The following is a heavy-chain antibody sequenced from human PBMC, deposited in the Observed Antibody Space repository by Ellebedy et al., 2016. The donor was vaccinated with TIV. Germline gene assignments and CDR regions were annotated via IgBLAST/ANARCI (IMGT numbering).Heavy chain of an antibody. Sequence: GESLKISCAASGFTFSSYWMSWVRQSPGKGLEWVANIKQDGSEKYYVDSVKGRFTISRDNAKNSLYLQMNSLRAEETAVYYCAREDPDLFDYWGQGTLVTVSS. CDR1: GFTFSSYW. CDR2: IKQDGSEK. J-gene: IGHJ4*02. V-gene: IGHV3-7*01. CDR3: AREDPDLFDY.